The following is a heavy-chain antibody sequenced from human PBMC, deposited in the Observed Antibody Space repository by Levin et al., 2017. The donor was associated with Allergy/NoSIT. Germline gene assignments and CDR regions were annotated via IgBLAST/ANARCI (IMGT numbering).Heavy chain of an antibody. CDR3: ARDSSGYSSSWYSY. V-gene: IGHV3-11*01. CDR2: ISNSGSTI. CDR1: GFTFSDYY. J-gene: IGHJ4*02. D-gene: IGHD6-13*01. Sequence: GGSLRLSCAASGFTFSDYYMSWIRQAPGKGLEWVSYISNSGSTIYYADSVKGRFTISRDNAKNSLFLQMNSLRAEDTAVYYCARDSSGYSSSWYSYWGQGTLVTVSS.